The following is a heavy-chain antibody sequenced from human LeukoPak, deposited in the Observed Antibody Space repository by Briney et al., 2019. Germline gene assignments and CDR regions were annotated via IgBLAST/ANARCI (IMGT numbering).Heavy chain of an antibody. J-gene: IGHJ6*03. D-gene: IGHD3-22*01. CDR1: GGSISTSYY. CDR3: ARGRQDVNMILVVMAGVSYYLDV. V-gene: IGHV4-34*01. CDR2: MSPSGSS. Sequence: SETLSLTCTVSGGSISTSYYWGWIRQPPGKGLEWIGEMSPSGSSNYNPSLKSRVTISVDTSKNQFSLKLRSVTAADTAVYYCARGRQDVNMILVVMAGVSYYLDVWSKGTTVTVS.